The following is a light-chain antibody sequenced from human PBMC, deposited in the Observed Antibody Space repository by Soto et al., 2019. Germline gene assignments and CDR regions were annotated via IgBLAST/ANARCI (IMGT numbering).Light chain of an antibody. V-gene: IGKV3-11*01. J-gene: IGKJ4*01. CDR3: QQRNSRPLT. CDR1: QSIGGY. CDR2: DAS. Sequence: EIVLTQSPATLSLSLGEGATLSCRANQSIGGYLAWYQQRPGQPPRLLVYDASYRATGVPARFSGSGSGTDFTLTISSLGPEDFAVYYCQQRNSRPLTFGGGTRVEI.